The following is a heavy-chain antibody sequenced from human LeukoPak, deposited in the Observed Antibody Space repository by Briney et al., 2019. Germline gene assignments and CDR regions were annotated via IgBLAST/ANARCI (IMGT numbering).Heavy chain of an antibody. CDR1: GFIFRSYG. D-gene: IGHD1-26*01. Sequence: GGSLRLSCVTSGFIFRSYGMHWVRQAPGKGLEWVAFIRSDGSDGHYADSVKGRFTISRDNSKDTLYLQMNSLGAEDTAVYYCAKDLELAPFDYWGQGTLVTVSP. CDR3: AKDLELAPFDY. V-gene: IGHV3-30*02. J-gene: IGHJ4*02. CDR2: IRSDGSDG.